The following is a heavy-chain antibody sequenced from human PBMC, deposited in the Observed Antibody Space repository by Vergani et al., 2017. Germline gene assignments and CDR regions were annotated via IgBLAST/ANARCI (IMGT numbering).Heavy chain of an antibody. CDR3: ASDGRDTAMVTSSAFDI. CDR2: IIPIFGTA. V-gene: IGHV1-69*01. Sequence: QVQLVQSGAEVKKPGSSVKVSCKASGGTFSSYAISWVRQAPGQGLEWMGGIIPIFGTANYAQKFQGRVTITADESTSTAYMELSSLGPEDTAVYYCASDGRDTAMVTSSAFDIWGQGTMVTVSS. CDR1: GGTFSSYA. J-gene: IGHJ3*02. D-gene: IGHD5-18*01.